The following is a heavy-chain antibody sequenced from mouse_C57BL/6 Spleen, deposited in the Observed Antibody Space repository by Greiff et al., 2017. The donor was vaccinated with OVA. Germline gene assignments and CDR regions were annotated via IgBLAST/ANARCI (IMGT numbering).Heavy chain of an antibody. CDR3: ARQPDYYGSSSFAY. Sequence: QVHVKQSGPELVKPGASVKISCKASGYAFSSSWMNWVKQRPGKGLEWIGRIYPGDGDTNYNGKFKGKATLTADKSSSTAYMQLSSLTSEDSAVYFCARQPDYYGSSSFAYWGQGTLVTVAA. CDR2: IYPGDGDT. CDR1: GYAFSSSW. J-gene: IGHJ3*01. V-gene: IGHV1-82*01. D-gene: IGHD1-1*01.